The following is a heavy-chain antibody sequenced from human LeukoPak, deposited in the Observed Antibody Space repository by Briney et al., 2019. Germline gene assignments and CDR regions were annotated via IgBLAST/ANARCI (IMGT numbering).Heavy chain of an antibody. J-gene: IGHJ4*02. CDR2: ISGSGGNT. CDR1: GFTFSSYT. Sequence: GGSLRLSCAASGFTFSSYTMSWVRQAPGKGLEWVSAISGSGGNTYYADYVKGRLTISRDNSKNTLYLQMNSLRAEDTAVYYCAVPHWELLNGGQGTLVTVSS. D-gene: IGHD1-26*01. CDR3: AVPHWELLN. V-gene: IGHV3-23*01.